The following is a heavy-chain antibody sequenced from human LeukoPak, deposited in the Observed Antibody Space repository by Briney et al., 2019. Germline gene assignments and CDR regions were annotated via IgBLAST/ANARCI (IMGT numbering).Heavy chain of an antibody. CDR3: AREGLNYYDSRDYYFDY. J-gene: IGHJ4*02. D-gene: IGHD3-22*01. CDR1: GFTVSSNY. CDR2: IYSGGST. V-gene: IGHV3-53*01. Sequence: GGSLRLSCAASGFTVSSNYMSWVRQAPGKGLEWVSVIYSGGSTYYADSVKGRFTISRDKSKNTLYLQMNGLRAEDTAVYYCAREGLNYYDSRDYYFDYWGQGTLVTVSS.